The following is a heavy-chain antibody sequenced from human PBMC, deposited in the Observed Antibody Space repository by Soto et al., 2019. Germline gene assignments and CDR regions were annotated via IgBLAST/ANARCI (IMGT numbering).Heavy chain of an antibody. V-gene: IGHV3-33*01. CDR3: ARDSARGYHFDY. Sequence: GGSLRLSCAASGFTFSSYGMHWVRQAPGKGLEWVAVIWYDGSNKYYADSVKGRFTISRDNSKNTLYLQMNSLRAEDTAVYYCARDSARGYHFDYWGQGTRVTVSS. CDR2: IWYDGSNK. J-gene: IGHJ4*02. D-gene: IGHD3-22*01. CDR1: GFTFSSYG.